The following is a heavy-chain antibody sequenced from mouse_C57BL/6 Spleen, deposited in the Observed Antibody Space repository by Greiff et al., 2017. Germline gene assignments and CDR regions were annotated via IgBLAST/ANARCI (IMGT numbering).Heavy chain of an antibody. J-gene: IGHJ4*01. Sequence: EVKLEESGGGLVKPGGSLKLSCAASGFTFSSYTMSWVRQTPEKRLEWVATISGGGGNTYYPDSVKGRFTISRDNAKNTLYLQMSSLRSEDTALYYCARQSGTEAMDYWGQGTSVTVSS. CDR1: GFTFSSYT. D-gene: IGHD4-1*01. V-gene: IGHV5-9*01. CDR2: ISGGGGNT. CDR3: ARQSGTEAMDY.